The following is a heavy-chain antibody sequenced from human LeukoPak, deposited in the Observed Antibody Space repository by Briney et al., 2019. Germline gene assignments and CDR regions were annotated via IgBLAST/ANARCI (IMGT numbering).Heavy chain of an antibody. Sequence: LSGGSLRLSCAASGFTFSSYAMSWVRQAPGKGLEWVSAISGSGGSTYYADSVKGRFTISRDNSKNTLYLQMNSLRAEDTAVYYCARVYSSSWYFSSWYFDLWGRGTLVTVSS. CDR1: GFTFSSYA. D-gene: IGHD6-13*01. V-gene: IGHV3-23*01. CDR2: ISGSGGST. J-gene: IGHJ2*01. CDR3: ARVYSSSWYFSSWYFDL.